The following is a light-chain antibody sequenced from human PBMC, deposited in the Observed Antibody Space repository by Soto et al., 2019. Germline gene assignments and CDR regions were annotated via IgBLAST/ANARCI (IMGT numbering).Light chain of an antibody. J-gene: IGLJ1*01. Sequence: QSVLTQPASVSGSPGQSITISCTGTSSDVWSYNLVSWYQQYPGKAPKLMIYEGSKRPSGVSNRFSGSKSGNTASLTISGLQAEDEADYYCCSYAGSSTYVFGTGTKLTVL. CDR1: SSDVWSYNL. CDR2: EGS. V-gene: IGLV2-23*01. CDR3: CSYAGSSTYV.